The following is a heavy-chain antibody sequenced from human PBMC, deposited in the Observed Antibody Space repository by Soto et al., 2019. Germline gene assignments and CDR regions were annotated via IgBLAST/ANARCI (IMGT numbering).Heavy chain of an antibody. CDR1: GGTFSSYA. V-gene: IGHV1-69*01. Sequence: QVQLVQSGAEVKKPGSSVKVSCKASGGTFSSYAISWVRQAPGQGLEWMGGTIPIFGTANYAQKFQGRVTITADESTSTAYMELSSLRSEDTAVYYCALLPRITMVRGVGGMDVWGKGTTVTVSS. CDR2: TIPIFGTA. D-gene: IGHD3-10*01. J-gene: IGHJ6*04. CDR3: ALLPRITMVRGVGGMDV.